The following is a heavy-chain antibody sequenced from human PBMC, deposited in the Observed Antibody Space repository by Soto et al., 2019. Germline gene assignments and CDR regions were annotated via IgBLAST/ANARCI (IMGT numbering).Heavy chain of an antibody. Sequence: PSETLSLTCAVSGGSISSGGYSWSWIRQPPGKGLEWIGYIYHSGSTYYNPSLKSRVTISVDRSKNQFSLKLSSVTAADTAVYYCARGGWNDLDGFDYWGQGTLVTVSS. D-gene: IGHD1-1*01. J-gene: IGHJ4*02. CDR1: GGSISSGGYS. V-gene: IGHV4-30-2*01. CDR3: ARGGWNDLDGFDY. CDR2: IYHSGST.